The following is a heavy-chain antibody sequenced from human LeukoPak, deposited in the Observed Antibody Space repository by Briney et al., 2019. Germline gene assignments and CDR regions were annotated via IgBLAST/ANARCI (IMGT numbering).Heavy chain of an antibody. D-gene: IGHD1-26*01. CDR2: INLNSGGT. J-gene: IGHJ4*02. Sequence: ASVKVSCKASGYTFTGYFMHWVRQAPGQGLEWMGRINLNSGGTYYAQNFQGRVTMTRDTSISTAYVELSRLTSDDTAVYYCARDLSSTSNWELDYWGQGTLVTASS. V-gene: IGHV1-2*06. CDR3: ARDLSSTSNWELDY. CDR1: GYTFTGYF.